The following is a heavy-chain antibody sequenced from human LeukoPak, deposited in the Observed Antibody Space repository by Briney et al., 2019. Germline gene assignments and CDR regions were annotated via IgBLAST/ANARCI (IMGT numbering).Heavy chain of an antibody. CDR2: INPNSGDT. J-gene: IGHJ4*02. V-gene: IGHV1-2*02. D-gene: IGHD5-12*01. CDR3: ARTRLATGKGYLDY. Sequence: ASVKVSCKASGYSFTGYYMHWVRQAPGQGLEWMGWINPNSGDTNYAQKFQGRVTMTRDTSINIAYMELSRLRSDDTAVYYCARTRLATGKGYLDYWGQGTLVTVSS. CDR1: GYSFTGYY.